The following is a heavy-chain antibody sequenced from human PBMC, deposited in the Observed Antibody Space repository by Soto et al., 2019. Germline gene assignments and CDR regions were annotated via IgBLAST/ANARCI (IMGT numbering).Heavy chain of an antibody. CDR1: GSRFSNYV. CDR2: IIPIFNST. V-gene: IGHV1-69*06. J-gene: IGHJ4*02. Sequence: QVQLVQSGAEVKTPGSSLKVSCKVSGSRFSNYVISWVRQAPGHGLEWLGRIIPIFNSTRYEQSFQGRVTITADKSTSPASLELSSRRSDDKAVYYCAREGRGKKAGYNGLVSLGYWGQGTLVTVSS. CDR3: AREGRGKKAGYNGLVSLGY. D-gene: IGHD2-2*02.